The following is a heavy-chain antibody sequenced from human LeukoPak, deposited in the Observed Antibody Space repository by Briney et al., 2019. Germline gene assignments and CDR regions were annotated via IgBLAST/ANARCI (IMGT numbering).Heavy chain of an antibody. CDR1: GYTLTELS. Sequence: GASVKVSCKVSGYTLTELSMHWVRQAPGKGLEWMGGFDPEDGETIYAQKFQGRVTMTEDTSTDTAYMELSSLRSEDTAVYYCATDPFGYSSSSPYYWGQGTLVTVSS. CDR3: ATDPFGYSSSSPYY. D-gene: IGHD6-6*01. V-gene: IGHV1-24*01. J-gene: IGHJ4*02. CDR2: FDPEDGET.